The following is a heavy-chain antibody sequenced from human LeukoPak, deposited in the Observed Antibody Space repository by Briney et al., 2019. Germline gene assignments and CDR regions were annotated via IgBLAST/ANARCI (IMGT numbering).Heavy chain of an antibody. J-gene: IGHJ4*02. CDR3: AKVSPDYCSSTSCYMGNFDY. CDR1: GFTFDDYA. CDR2: ISWNSGSI. V-gene: IGHV3-9*01. Sequence: GGSLRLSCAASGFTFDDYAMHWVRQAPGKGLEWVSGISWNSGSIGYADSVKGRFTISRDNAKNSLYLQMNSLRAEDTALYYCAKVSPDYCSSTSCYMGNFDYWGQGTLVTVPS. D-gene: IGHD2-2*02.